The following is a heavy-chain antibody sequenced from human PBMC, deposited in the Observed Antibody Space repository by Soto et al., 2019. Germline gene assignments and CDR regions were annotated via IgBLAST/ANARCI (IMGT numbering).Heavy chain of an antibody. D-gene: IGHD5-12*01. V-gene: IGHV1-69*01. CDR1: GGSFSMYA. CDR2: VVPLFGTP. CDR3: ARGVDVMAKYER. Sequence: QVQLVQSGAEVKEPGSSVKVSCKTSGGSFSMYAISWVRQAPGQGLEWLGGVVPLFGTPNYAQKFLDRVTITADDSQSTVYMELSSLKSDDTAVYFCARGVDVMAKYERWGQGSLVTVSS. J-gene: IGHJ1*01.